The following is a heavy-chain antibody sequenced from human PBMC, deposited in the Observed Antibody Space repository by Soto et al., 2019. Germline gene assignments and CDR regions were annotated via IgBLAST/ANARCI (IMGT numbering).Heavy chain of an antibody. CDR1: GYTFTGYY. J-gene: IGHJ6*03. D-gene: IGHD3-3*01. CDR2: INPNRGIT. Sequence: ASVKVSCKASGYTFTGYYMHWVRQAPGQGLEWMGWINPNRGITNYAQKFQGRVTITADKSTSTAYMELSSLRSEDTAVYYCALATHPIRFLEWSNDHYYYYMDVWGKGTTVTVSS. CDR3: ALATHPIRFLEWSNDHYYYYMDV. V-gene: IGHV1-2*02.